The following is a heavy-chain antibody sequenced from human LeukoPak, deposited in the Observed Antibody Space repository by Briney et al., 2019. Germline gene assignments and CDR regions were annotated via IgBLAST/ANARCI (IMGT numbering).Heavy chain of an antibody. D-gene: IGHD6-19*01. Sequence: GGSLRVSCAHSRLTVSHNWMSWVRQAPGTGLEGVANIKLDGCEQYYLDSVKGRFTIARDNGKNLLYLQMDSPRAEDTALYYCVACNGWLGDYWGQGNLVTVSS. CDR2: IKLDGCEQ. V-gene: IGHV3-7*01. CDR1: RLTVSHNW. J-gene: IGHJ4*02. CDR3: VACNGWLGDY.